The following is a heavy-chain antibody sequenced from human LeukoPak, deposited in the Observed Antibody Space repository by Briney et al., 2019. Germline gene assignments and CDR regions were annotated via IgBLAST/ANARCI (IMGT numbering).Heavy chain of an antibody. CDR3: ARDPDYVGDTVTTGMDV. Sequence: GGSLRLSCAASGFTFSSYSMNWVRQAPGKGLEWVSSISSSSSYIYYADSVKGRFTISRDNAKNSLYLQMNSLRAEDTAVYYCARDPDYVGDTVTTGMDVWGQGTTVTVSS. D-gene: IGHD4-17*01. V-gene: IGHV3-21*01. CDR1: GFTFSSYS. J-gene: IGHJ6*02. CDR2: ISSSSSYI.